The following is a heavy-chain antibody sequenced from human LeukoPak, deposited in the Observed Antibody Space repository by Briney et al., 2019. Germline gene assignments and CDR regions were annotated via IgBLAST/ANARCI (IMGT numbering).Heavy chain of an antibody. CDR2: INHSGST. Sequence: SETLSLTCAVYGGSFSGYYLSWIRQPPGKGLEWIGEINHSGSTNYNPSLKSRLTISVDTSKNQFSLKLSSVTAADTAVYYCARVVIYAFDIWGQGTMVTVSS. D-gene: IGHD3-22*01. V-gene: IGHV4-34*01. CDR3: ARVVIYAFDI. J-gene: IGHJ3*02. CDR1: GGSFSGYY.